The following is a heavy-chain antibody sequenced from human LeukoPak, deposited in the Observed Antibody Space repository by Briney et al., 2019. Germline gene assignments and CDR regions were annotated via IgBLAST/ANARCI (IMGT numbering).Heavy chain of an antibody. J-gene: IGHJ4*02. D-gene: IGHD6-19*01. CDR2: IYWDDDK. V-gene: IGHV2-5*02. CDR3: AQGKQWLVGIYFDY. Sequence: SGPTLVNPPQTLTLTCTFSGFSLSTRGVGVGWIRQPPGKALEWLALIYWDDDKRYSPSLKSRLTITKDTSKNQVVLTMTNMDPVDTATYYCAQGKQWLVGIYFDYWGQGTLVTVSS. CDR1: GFSLSTRGVG.